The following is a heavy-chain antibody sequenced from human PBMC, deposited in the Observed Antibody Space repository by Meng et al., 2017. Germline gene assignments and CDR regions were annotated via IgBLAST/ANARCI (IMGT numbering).Heavy chain of an antibody. CDR3: ARGGAASSFDY. CDR1: GYTFTSYA. V-gene: IGHV7-4-1*02. D-gene: IGHD1-26*01. J-gene: IGHJ4*02. CDR2: INPNPGNP. Sequence: GKLVESGDELKKPGASVKVSCKASGYTFTSYAMNWVRQAPGQGLEWMGWINPNPGNPTYAQGFTGRFVFSLDTSVSTAYLQISSLKAEDTAVYYCARGGAASSFDYWGQGTLVTVSS.